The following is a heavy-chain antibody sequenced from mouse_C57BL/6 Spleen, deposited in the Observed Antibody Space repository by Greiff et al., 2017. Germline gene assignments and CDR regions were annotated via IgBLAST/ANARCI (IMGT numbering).Heavy chain of an antibody. J-gene: IGHJ4*01. CDR3: ARGIYYYGSRNAMDY. CDR2: INYDGSST. V-gene: IGHV5-16*01. CDR1: GFTFSDYY. Sequence: DVKLVESEGGLVQPGSSMKLSCTASGFTFSDYYMAWVRQVPEKGLEWVANINYDGSSTYYLDSLKSRFIISRDNAKNILYLQMSSLKSEDTATYYCARGIYYYGSRNAMDYWGQGTSVTVSA. D-gene: IGHD1-1*01.